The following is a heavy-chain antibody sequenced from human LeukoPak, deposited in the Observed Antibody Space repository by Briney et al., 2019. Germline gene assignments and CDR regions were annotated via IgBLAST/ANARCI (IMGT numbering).Heavy chain of an antibody. D-gene: IGHD1-26*01. J-gene: IGHJ4*02. CDR2: IYYISNA. V-gene: IGHV4-61*08. CDR1: GGSVCSAGYY. CDR3: ARTQSQSGSYRYYFGY. Sequence: SETLSLTCTVSGGSVCSAGYYWRWIRQPPGGGLEWSGYIYYISNANYNPSLKSRVTMSVNPSKNQFSLKLNSVTAADTAMYYCARTQSQSGSYRYYFGYWGRGTLVTVSS.